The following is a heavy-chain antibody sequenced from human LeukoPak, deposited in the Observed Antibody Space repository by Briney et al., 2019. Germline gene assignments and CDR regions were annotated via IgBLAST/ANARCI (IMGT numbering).Heavy chain of an antibody. CDR3: AKGIRGRYFAVIDY. D-gene: IGHD3-9*01. J-gene: IGHJ4*02. CDR1: GFTFSSYA. V-gene: IGHV3-23*01. CDR2: ISGTGVST. Sequence: PGGSLRLSCAASGFTFSSYAMSWVRQAPGKGLEWVSVISGTGVSTYYADSVKGRFTISRDNAKNSLYLQMNSLRAEDTAVYYCAKGIRGRYFAVIDYWGQGTLVTVSS.